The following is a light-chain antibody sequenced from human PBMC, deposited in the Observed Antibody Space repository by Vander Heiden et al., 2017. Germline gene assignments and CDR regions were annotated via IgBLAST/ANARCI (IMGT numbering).Light chain of an antibody. Sequence: ILMTQSPVSLAFSLGGRGTINCKSSQSVLYSSNKQNSLNCYQHRPGQPPKVLIYWASTRESGVPDRFSGSGSGTDFTLTISSLQAEDVAVYYCQQYYSTPTTFGQGTKLEIK. J-gene: IGKJ2*01. CDR3: QQYYSTPTT. CDR1: QSVLYSSNKQNS. V-gene: IGKV4-1*01. CDR2: WAS.